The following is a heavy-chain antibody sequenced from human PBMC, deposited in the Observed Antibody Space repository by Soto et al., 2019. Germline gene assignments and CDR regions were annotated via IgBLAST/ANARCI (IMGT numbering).Heavy chain of an antibody. CDR3: ARHEGWTGPDQ. D-gene: IGHD2-8*02. CDR2: IFHDGNT. Sequence: SETLSLTCAVSGASIGSGGCWSFVRQPPGKGLEWIAEIFHDGNTNYSPSLKSRVTISVDKSQNQFSLNVYSVTAADTAVYYCARHEGWTGPDQWGQGTLVTVSS. CDR1: GASIGSGGC. J-gene: IGHJ5*02. V-gene: IGHV4-4*02.